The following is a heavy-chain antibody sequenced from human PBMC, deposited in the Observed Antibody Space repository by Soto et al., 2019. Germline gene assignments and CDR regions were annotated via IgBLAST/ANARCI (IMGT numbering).Heavy chain of an antibody. CDR2: ISYDGSNK. CDR1: GFTFSSYA. Sequence: QVQLVESGGGVVQPGRSLRLSCAASGFTFSSYAMHWVRQAPGKGLEWVAVISYDGSNKYYADSVKGRFTISRDNSKNTLYLQMNSLRAEDTAVYYCARDGREMATMYAFDIWGQGTMVTVSS. J-gene: IGHJ3*02. D-gene: IGHD5-12*01. V-gene: IGHV3-30-3*01. CDR3: ARDGREMATMYAFDI.